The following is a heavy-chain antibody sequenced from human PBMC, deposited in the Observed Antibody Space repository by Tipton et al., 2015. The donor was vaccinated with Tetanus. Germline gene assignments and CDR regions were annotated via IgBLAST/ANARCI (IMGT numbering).Heavy chain of an antibody. CDR3: ARTTRRWLHPDY. D-gene: IGHD5-24*01. CDR1: GDSMSPYY. V-gene: IGHV4-59*03. J-gene: IGHJ4*02. Sequence: TLSLTCTISGDSMSPYYWGWLRQPPGKGLEWIGYIYYKGSTNYNPSLRSRVTISIDTSSNQFSLKLTSVTPADTAIYYCARTTRRWLHPDYWGPGTLVTVSS. CDR2: IYYKGST.